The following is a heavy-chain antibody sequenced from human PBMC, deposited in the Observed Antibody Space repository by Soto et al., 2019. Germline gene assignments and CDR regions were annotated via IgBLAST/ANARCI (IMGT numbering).Heavy chain of an antibody. CDR3: TKGGTGTTRNYYYYGMDV. Sequence: EVQLVESGGGLVKPGGSLRLSCAASGFTFSNAWMNWVRQAPGKGLEWVGRIKSKTDGGTTDYAAPVKGRFTISRDDSKNTLYLQMNSLKTEDTAVYYCTKGGTGTTRNYYYYGMDVWGQGTTVTVSS. V-gene: IGHV3-15*07. D-gene: IGHD1-7*01. J-gene: IGHJ6*02. CDR2: IKSKTDGGTT. CDR1: GFTFSNAW.